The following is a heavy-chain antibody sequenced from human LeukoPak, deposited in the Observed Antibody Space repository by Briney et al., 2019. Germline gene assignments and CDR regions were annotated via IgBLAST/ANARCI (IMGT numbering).Heavy chain of an antibody. CDR1: GYTFTDYT. Sequence: ASVKVSCKASGYTFTDYTVHWVSQAPGQRLEWMGWINAGNGDTNYSQKFQGRVTITRDTSASTAYMELSSLRSEDTTVYYCARDPLTGLDYWGQGTLVTVSS. CDR2: INAGNGDT. J-gene: IGHJ4*02. V-gene: IGHV1-3*01. D-gene: IGHD7-27*01. CDR3: ARDPLTGLDY.